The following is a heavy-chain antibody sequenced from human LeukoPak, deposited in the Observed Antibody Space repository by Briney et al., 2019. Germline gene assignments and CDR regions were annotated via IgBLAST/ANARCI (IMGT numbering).Heavy chain of an antibody. D-gene: IGHD6-19*01. CDR2: ISSSSSYI. CDR1: GFTFSSYS. J-gene: IGHJ4*02. Sequence: GGSLTLSCAASGFTFSSYSMNWVRQAPGKGLEWVSSISSSSSYIYYAESVKGRCTISRENAQNSLYLQMNGLRAEDTAVYYCARDSSGWYYFDYWGQGTLVTDSS. V-gene: IGHV3-21*01. CDR3: ARDSSGWYYFDY.